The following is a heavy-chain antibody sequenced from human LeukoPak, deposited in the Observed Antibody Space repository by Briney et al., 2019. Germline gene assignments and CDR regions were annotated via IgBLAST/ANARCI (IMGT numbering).Heavy chain of an antibody. Sequence: GGPLRLSCAASGFTFSSYAMSWVRQAPGKGLEWVSAISGSGGSTYYADSVKGRFTISRDNSKNTLYLQMNSLRAEDTAVYYCAKAVRWLVRGNFDYWGQGTLVTVSS. D-gene: IGHD6-19*01. CDR2: ISGSGGST. CDR1: GFTFSSYA. J-gene: IGHJ4*02. CDR3: AKAVRWLVRGNFDY. V-gene: IGHV3-23*01.